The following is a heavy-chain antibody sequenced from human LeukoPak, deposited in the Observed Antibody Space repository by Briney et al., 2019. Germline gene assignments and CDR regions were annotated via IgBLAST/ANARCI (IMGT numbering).Heavy chain of an antibody. CDR1: GGSISSSSHY. Sequence: SETLSLTCTVSGGSISSSSHYWGWVRQPPGKGLEWIGSIYYSGTTYYNPSLKSRVTISVDTSKNQFSLRLSSVTAADTAVYFCAREEHYRRYFALWGRGTLVTVSS. CDR2: IYYSGTT. D-gene: IGHD3-16*02. V-gene: IGHV4-39*07. J-gene: IGHJ2*01. CDR3: AREEHYRRYFAL.